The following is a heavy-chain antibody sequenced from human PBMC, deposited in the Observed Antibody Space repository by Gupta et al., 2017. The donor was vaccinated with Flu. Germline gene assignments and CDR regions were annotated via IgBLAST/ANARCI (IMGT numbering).Heavy chain of an antibody. J-gene: IGHJ4*02. D-gene: IGHD1-1*01. V-gene: IGHV3-30*03. CDR3: ARDSGWKYFDY. CDR2: MSNDGSNK. CDR1: GFFLSSYG. Sequence: QVQLVESGGGVVRPGRSLSLSCPDSGFFLSSYGLHWVRPAPGKGLEWRTVMSNDGSNKYYADSVRGRFTIARDNSKNTLFLQMNSLRAEDTAVYYCARDSGWKYFDYWGQGTLVTVSS.